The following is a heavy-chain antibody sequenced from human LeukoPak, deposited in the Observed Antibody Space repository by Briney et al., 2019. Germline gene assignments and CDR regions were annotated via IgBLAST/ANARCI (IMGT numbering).Heavy chain of an antibody. D-gene: IGHD1-26*01. CDR1: GFTFSTYA. CDR3: AREEGYTGTYSVDY. CDR2: ISYHGSNK. J-gene: IGHJ4*02. Sequence: PGGSLRLSCAASGFTFSTYAIHWVRQGPGKGLEWVAVISYHGSNKYYADSVKGRFTISRGNSKNTVYLQMNSLRAEDTAVYYCAREEGYTGTYSVDYWGQGTLVTVSS. V-gene: IGHV3-30-3*01.